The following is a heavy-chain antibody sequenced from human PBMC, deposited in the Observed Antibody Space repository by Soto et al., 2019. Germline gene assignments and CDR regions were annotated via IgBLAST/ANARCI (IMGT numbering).Heavy chain of an antibody. J-gene: IGHJ1*01. CDR1: CASITSTTYL. Sequence: PSESLLLTCSRSCASITSTTYLCALSRKTPGKGLELVGSSYYSGKTHYNPSLKSRATISVERSSNQFSLEVKSATAADTAVNYCANTLHTTGRFAYWGKVTVVTVS. CDR2: SYYSGKT. CDR3: ANTLHTTGRFAY. D-gene: IGHD3-3*01. V-gene: IGHV4-39*01.